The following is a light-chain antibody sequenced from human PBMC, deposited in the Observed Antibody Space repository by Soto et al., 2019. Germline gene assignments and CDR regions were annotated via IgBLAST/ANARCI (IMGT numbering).Light chain of an antibody. CDR2: DAS. Sequence: ETVMTQSPDTLSGSLGERATLSWGASQSLRSSLDWYQQKHGQAPRLLIYDASTRATGIPARLSGSGSGTDFTLTISSIQNEDFAVYYCQQRSNPPITFGQGTRLEIK. CDR1: QSLRSS. V-gene: IGKV3-15*01. J-gene: IGKJ5*01. CDR3: QQRSNPPIT.